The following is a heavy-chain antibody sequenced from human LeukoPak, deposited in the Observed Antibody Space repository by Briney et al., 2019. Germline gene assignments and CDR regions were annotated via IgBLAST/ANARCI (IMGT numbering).Heavy chain of an antibody. Sequence: ASVKVSCKASGYTFTGYYIHWVRQAPGQGLEWMGWINPNSGGTNYAPKFQGRVTMTRDTSISTAYMELSRLRSDDTAVYYCASGGRLYENSGYYHDYWGQGTLVTVSS. J-gene: IGHJ4*02. CDR2: INPNSGGT. CDR3: ASGGRLYENSGYYHDY. CDR1: GYTFTGYY. V-gene: IGHV1-2*02. D-gene: IGHD3-22*01.